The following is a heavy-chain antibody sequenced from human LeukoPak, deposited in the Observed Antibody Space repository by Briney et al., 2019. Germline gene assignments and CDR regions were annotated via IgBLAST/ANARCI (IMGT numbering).Heavy chain of an antibody. CDR1: GFSFSDYY. CDR3: TAAPNTTPGSLGH. Sequence: GGSLRLSCAASGFSFSDYYMNWIRQAPGKGLEWVSYSSSSGSSTYYADSVKGRFTISRDYAKNALFLQMNSLRAEDTAVYYCTAAPNTTPGSLGHWGQGTLVTVSS. J-gene: IGHJ4*02. CDR2: SSSSGSST. D-gene: IGHD6-25*01. V-gene: IGHV3-11*01.